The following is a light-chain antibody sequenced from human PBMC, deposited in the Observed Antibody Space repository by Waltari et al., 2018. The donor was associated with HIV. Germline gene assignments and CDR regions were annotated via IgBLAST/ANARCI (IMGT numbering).Light chain of an antibody. V-gene: IGKV3-15*01. CDR3: QHCDRWPWG. CDR1: QSVSSH. CDR2: GAS. Sequence: EVVMTQSPATLSVSPGERATLSCRASQSVSSHLAWYQQRPGQGPRLLIYGASTRATGIPDRFSGSGSGTEFTLTISSLQSEDFALYYCQHCDRWPWGFGQGTKVEIK. J-gene: IGKJ1*01.